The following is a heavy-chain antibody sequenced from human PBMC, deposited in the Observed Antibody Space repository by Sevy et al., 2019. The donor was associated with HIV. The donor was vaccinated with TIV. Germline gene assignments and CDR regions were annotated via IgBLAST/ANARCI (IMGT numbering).Heavy chain of an antibody. D-gene: IGHD7-27*01. J-gene: IGHJ4*02. CDR2: IYSDGTT. CDR3: ATIIFYRTDMTTWHWGY. V-gene: IGHV3-66*01. Sequence: GGSLRLSCAVSGFTVSANYMTWVRQAPGKGLEWVSVIYSDGTTHHADSVKGRFTISRDDAKNSMYLQMNTLRDEDTAVYYCATIIFYRTDMTTWHWGYWGQGALVTVSS. CDR1: GFTVSANY.